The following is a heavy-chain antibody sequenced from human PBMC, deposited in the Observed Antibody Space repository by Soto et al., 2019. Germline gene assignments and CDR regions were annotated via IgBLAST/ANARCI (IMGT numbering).Heavy chain of an antibody. CDR2: IDPSDSYT. Sequence: PGESLKISCKGSGYSFTSYWISWVRQMPGKGLEWMGRIDPSDSYTNYSPSFQGHVTISADKSISTAYLQWSSLKASDTAMYYCARGGQQLVTYYYYGMDVWAQGTPVTVSS. V-gene: IGHV5-10-1*01. D-gene: IGHD6-13*01. CDR3: ARGGQQLVTYYYYGMDV. J-gene: IGHJ6*02. CDR1: GYSFTSYW.